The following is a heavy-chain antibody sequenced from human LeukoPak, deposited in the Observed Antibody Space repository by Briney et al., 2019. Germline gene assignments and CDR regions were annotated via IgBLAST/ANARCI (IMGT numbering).Heavy chain of an antibody. CDR1: GYTFTGYY. CDR2: INPNSGGT. CDR3: ARDGKQWLVRAHFDY. D-gene: IGHD6-19*01. V-gene: IGHV1-2*02. Sequence: ASVKVSCKASGYTFTGYYMHWVRQAPGQGLEWMGWINPNSGGTNYAQKFQGRVTMTRDTSISTAYMELGRLRSDDTAVYYCARDGKQWLVRAHFDYWGQGTLVTVSS. J-gene: IGHJ4*02.